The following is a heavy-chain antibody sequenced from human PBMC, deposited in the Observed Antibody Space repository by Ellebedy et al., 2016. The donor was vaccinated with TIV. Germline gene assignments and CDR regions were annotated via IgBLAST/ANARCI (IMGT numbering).Heavy chain of an antibody. J-gene: IGHJ4*02. V-gene: IGHV1-8*01. CDR1: GYTFTSYD. CDR3: ARTQGGAGRIDY. CDR2: MNPNSGNT. D-gene: IGHD1-26*01. Sequence: AASVQVSCKASGYTFTSYDINWVRQATGQGLAWMGWMNPNSGNTGYAQKFQGRVTMTRNTSISTAYMELSSLRSEDTAVYYCARTQGGAGRIDYWGQGTLVTVSS.